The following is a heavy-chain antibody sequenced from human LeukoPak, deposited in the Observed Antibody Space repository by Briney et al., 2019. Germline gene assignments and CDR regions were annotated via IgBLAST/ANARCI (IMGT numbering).Heavy chain of an antibody. D-gene: IGHD6-13*01. V-gene: IGHV4-39*01. CDR3: ASVAAAGHYYYYYMDV. Sequence: SETLSLTCTVSGGSISSSSYYWGWIRQPPGKGLEWIGSIYYSGSTYYNPSLKSRVTISVDTSKNQFSLKLSSVTAADTAVYYCASVAAAGHYYYYYMDVWAKGPRSPSP. CDR1: GGSISSSSYY. CDR2: IYYSGST. J-gene: IGHJ6*03.